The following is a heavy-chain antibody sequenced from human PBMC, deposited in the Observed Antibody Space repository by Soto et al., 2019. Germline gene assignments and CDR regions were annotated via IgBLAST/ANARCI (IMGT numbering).Heavy chain of an antibody. J-gene: IGHJ4*02. V-gene: IGHV3-7*01. CDR1: GFTFSDYW. CDR2: INQDGGEK. CDR3: ARAIAAPGAY. D-gene: IGHD6-13*01. Sequence: GGSLRLSCTASGFTFSDYWMHWVRQAPGKGLEWVANINQDGGEKYYVESLKGRLTISRDNAKNSLYLQMNILRVEDTAVYYCARAIAAPGAYWGQGAQVTVSS.